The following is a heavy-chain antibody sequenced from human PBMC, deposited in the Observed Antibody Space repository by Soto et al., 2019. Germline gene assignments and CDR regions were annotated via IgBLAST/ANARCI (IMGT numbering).Heavy chain of an antibody. V-gene: IGHV4-59*08. D-gene: IGHD3-3*01. J-gene: IGHJ4*02. Sequence: SETLYLTCTVSGGSISNYYWSWIRQPPGKGLEWIGYIHYSGNTKYNPSLKSRVTISEDTSKDQFSLKLTSVTAADTAGYYCARGHYDFWSGYFATIDYWGQGTLVTVSS. CDR3: ARGHYDFWSGYFATIDY. CDR1: GGSISNYY. CDR2: IHYSGNT.